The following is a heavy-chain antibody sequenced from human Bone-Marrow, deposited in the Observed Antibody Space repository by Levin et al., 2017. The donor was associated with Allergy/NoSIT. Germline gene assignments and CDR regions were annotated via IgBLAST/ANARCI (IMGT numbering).Heavy chain of an antibody. V-gene: IGHV3-23*01. CDR2: MSGSGGRT. J-gene: IGHJ4*02. D-gene: IGHD1-7*01. Sequence: GESLKISCAASGFTFRRYAIAWVRPAPGQGLEWVSGMSGSGGRTVYADSVKGRFTISRDNSKNIMYLQMNSLRVEDTALYYCAREDNWNYDYWGQGPLVTVSS. CDR1: GFTFRRYA. CDR3: AREDNWNYDY.